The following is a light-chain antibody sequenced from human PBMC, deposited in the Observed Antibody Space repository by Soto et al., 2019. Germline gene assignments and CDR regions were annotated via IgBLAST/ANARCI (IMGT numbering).Light chain of an antibody. Sequence: EVVLTQSPATLSLSPGEGATLSCLASQSVTIYLAWYQKKSGQPPRLLIYDVSKRATGIPARFSGSGSGTDFNLNIASLEPEDSAFYFCQQRSNWPPTFGQGTRLEIK. V-gene: IGKV3-11*01. CDR3: QQRSNWPPT. CDR1: QSVTIY. CDR2: DVS. J-gene: IGKJ5*01.